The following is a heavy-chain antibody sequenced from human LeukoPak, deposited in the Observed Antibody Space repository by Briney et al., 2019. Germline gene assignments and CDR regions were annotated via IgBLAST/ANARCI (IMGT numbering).Heavy chain of an antibody. CDR1: GYTFTSHH. Sequence: ASVRVSCKASGYTFTSHHINWVRQATGQGLEWMGWMNPNSGNTGYAQKFQGRVTITRNTSISTAYMELSSLRSEDTAVYYCARSPGAVNWFDPWGQGTLVTVSS. CDR2: MNPNSGNT. V-gene: IGHV1-8*01. CDR3: ARSPGAVNWFDP. J-gene: IGHJ5*02. D-gene: IGHD3-10*01.